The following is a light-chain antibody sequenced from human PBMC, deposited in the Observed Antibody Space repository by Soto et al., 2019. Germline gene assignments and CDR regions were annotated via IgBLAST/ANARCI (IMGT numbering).Light chain of an antibody. Sequence: SVLPQPPSVSGAAGQRVTMSCTGTSSNIGAGYEVHWYQQLPGSAPQLLIQRTTTRPSGVPDRFSGSRSGTSASLAITGLQADDEADYYCQSYDTSPRRAFGTGTKVTV. V-gene: IGLV1-40*01. CDR3: QSYDTSPRRA. J-gene: IGLJ1*01. CDR2: RTT. CDR1: SSNIGAGYE.